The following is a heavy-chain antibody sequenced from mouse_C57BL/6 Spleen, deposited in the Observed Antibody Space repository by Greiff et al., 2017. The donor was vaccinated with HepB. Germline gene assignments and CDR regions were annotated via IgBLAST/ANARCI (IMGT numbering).Heavy chain of an antibody. CDR3: TTRRHLAY. J-gene: IGHJ3*01. Sequence: EVQLQESGAELVRPGASVKLSCTASGFNIKDDYMHWVKQRPEQGLEWIGWIDPENGDTEYASKFQGKATITADTSSNTAYLQLSSLTSEDTAVYYCTTRRHLAYWGQGTLVTVSA. CDR1: GFNIKDDY. CDR2: IDPENGDT. V-gene: IGHV14-4*01. D-gene: IGHD3-2*02.